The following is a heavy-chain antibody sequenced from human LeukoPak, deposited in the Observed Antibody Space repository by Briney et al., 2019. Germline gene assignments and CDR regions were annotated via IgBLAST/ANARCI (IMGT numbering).Heavy chain of an antibody. CDR2: ISGSDSRS. J-gene: IGHJ4*02. CDR1: GFTFCSYP. V-gene: IGHV3-23*01. D-gene: IGHD2-2*01. Sequence: GGSLRLSCSASGFTFCSYPMSWVRQAPGKGLEWDSAISGSDSRSYYADSVKGRVTISRDNSKNRLYLQMNTLRAGDTAVYYCAKDGSVLPAAMVVDYWGQGTLVTVSS. CDR3: AKDGSVLPAAMVVDY.